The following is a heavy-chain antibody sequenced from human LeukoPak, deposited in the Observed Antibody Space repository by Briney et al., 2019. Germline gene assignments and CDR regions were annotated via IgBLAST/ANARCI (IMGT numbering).Heavy chain of an antibody. CDR1: GYSFTSYW. J-gene: IGHJ4*02. V-gene: IGHV5-51*01. D-gene: IGHD5/OR15-5a*01. CDR2: IYPGDSDT. CDR3: AIVLFSVLGNYFDY. Sequence: GESLQISCKGSGYSFTSYWIGWVRQMPGKGLEWMGIIYPGDSDTRYSPSFQGQATISADKSISSAYLQWSSLKASDTAMYYCAIVLFSVLGNYFDYWGQGTLVTVSS.